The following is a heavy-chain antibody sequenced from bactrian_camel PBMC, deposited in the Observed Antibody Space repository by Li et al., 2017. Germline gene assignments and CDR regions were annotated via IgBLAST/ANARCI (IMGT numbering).Heavy chain of an antibody. CDR2: FSRTGSP. V-gene: IGHV3S63*01. J-gene: IGHJ4*01. D-gene: IGHD1*01. CDR3: AAEPTSIPPSRYAAEYRRPC. Sequence: HVQLVESGGGLVQAGTTLRLSCTVSGFPVAERDMVWYRRVPGDECRVVSSFSRTGSPYFADAVKGRFAISQDNAKNTVYLEMRSLKPEDTAAYYCAAEPTSIPPSRYAAEYRRPCWGQGTQVTVS. CDR1: GFPVAERD.